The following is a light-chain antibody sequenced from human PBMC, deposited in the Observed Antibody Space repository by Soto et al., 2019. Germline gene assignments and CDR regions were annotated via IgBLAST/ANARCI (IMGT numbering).Light chain of an antibody. Sequence: DIQMTQSPSSLSASVGDRVTITCRASQSISNYLNWYQQKPGKAPKLLIYAASSLPSGVPARFSGSGSGTDFTLTISSLQPEDFATYYCQQSHSTPYTFGQGTKVEIK. CDR3: QQSHSTPYT. V-gene: IGKV1-39*01. J-gene: IGKJ2*01. CDR2: AAS. CDR1: QSISNY.